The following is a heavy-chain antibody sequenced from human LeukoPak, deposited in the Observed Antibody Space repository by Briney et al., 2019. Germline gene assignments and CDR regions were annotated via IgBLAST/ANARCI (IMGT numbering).Heavy chain of an antibody. CDR2: IYPGDSDT. Sequence: GESLKISCKGSGYSFTRHWIGWVRQMPGKGLEWMGIIYPGDSDTRYSPSFQGQVIISADKSINTTYLQWSSLKASDTAIYYCATTRDEHSSIWFDPWGQGTLVTVSS. CDR1: GYSFTRHW. D-gene: IGHD6-13*01. J-gene: IGHJ5*02. V-gene: IGHV5-51*01. CDR3: ATTRDEHSSIWFDP.